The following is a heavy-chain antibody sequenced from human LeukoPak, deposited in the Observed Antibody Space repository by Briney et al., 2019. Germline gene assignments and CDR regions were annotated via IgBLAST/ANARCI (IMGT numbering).Heavy chain of an antibody. CDR1: GGSISSGSYY. J-gene: IGHJ6*02. D-gene: IGHD2-15*01. Sequence: PSETLSLTCTVSGGSISSGSYYWSWIRQPAGKGLEWIGHIYTSGSTNYNPSLKSRATISVDTSKNQFSLKLSSVTAADTAVYYCARVPGYCSGGSCYYYYDMDVWGQGTTVTVSS. V-gene: IGHV4-61*09. CDR2: IYTSGST. CDR3: ARVPGYCSGGSCYYYYDMDV.